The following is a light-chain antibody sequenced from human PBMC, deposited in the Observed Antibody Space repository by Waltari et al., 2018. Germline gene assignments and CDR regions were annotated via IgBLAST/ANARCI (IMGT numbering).Light chain of an antibody. CDR3: QQYNNWPPWT. Sequence: EIVMTQSPATLPVSPGERATLSCRASQSVSSNLAWYQQKPGQAPRLLIYGASTRATGIPARFSGSGSGTEFTLTISSMQSEDFAVYYCQQYNNWPPWTFGQGTKLEIK. CDR1: QSVSSN. J-gene: IGKJ2*02. V-gene: IGKV3-15*01. CDR2: GAS.